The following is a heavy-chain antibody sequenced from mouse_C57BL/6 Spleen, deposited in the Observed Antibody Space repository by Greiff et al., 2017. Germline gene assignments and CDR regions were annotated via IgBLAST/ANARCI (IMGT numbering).Heavy chain of an antibody. J-gene: IGHJ1*03. CDR2: IDPSDSYT. D-gene: IGHD2-1*01. V-gene: IGHV1-50*01. CDR1: GYTFTSYW. CDR3: ARSFYYGNYYWYFDV. Sequence: QVQLQQPGAELVKPGASVKLSCKASGYTFTSYWMQWVKQRPGQGLEWIGEIDPSDSYTNYNQKFKGKATLTVDTSSSTAYMQLSSLTSEDSAVYYCARSFYYGNYYWYFDVWGTGTTVTVSS.